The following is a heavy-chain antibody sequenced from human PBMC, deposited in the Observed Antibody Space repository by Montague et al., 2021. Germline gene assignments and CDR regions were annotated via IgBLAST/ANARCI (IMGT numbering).Heavy chain of an antibody. CDR3: ARGRLATGDFDY. D-gene: IGHD6-13*01. V-gene: IGHV4-31*03. Sequence: SQTLSLTCTVSGESLSSVGYAWTRIRPHPGKGLEWIGNLYYSGSTYYNPSVKSRVTISGDKSKNHFSLRLTSVTAADTAVYYCARGRLATGDFDYWGQGTLVTVSS. CDR1: GESLSSVGYA. J-gene: IGHJ4*02. CDR2: LYYSGST.